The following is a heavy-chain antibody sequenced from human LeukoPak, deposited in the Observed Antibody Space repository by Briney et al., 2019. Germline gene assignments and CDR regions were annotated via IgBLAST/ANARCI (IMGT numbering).Heavy chain of an antibody. D-gene: IGHD1-1*01. CDR2: IYHSGSP. V-gene: IGHV4-4*02. CDR1: GGSISSNNW. Sequence: SETLSLTCAVSGGSISSNNWWGWVRQPPGRGLEWIGEIYHSGSPNYNPSLKSRVTISVGKSRNHFSLNLSSVTAADTAVYYCARVNINNWHSCDYWGQGTLVTVSS. J-gene: IGHJ4*02. CDR3: ARVNINNWHSCDY.